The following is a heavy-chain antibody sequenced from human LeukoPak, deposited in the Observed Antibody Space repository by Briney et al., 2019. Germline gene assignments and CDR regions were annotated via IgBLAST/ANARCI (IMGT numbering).Heavy chain of an antibody. CDR2: IYTSGST. CDR1: GGSISSYY. Sequence: SETLSLTCTASGGSISSYYWSWIRQPAGKGLEWIGRIYTSGSTNYNPSLKSRVTMSVDTSKNQFSLKLSSVTAADTAVYYCARHSSSWYGNWFDPWGQGTLATVSS. J-gene: IGHJ5*02. V-gene: IGHV4-4*07. CDR3: ARHSSSWYGNWFDP. D-gene: IGHD6-13*01.